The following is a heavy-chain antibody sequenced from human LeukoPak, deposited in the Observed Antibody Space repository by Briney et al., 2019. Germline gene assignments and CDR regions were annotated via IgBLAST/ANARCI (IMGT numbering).Heavy chain of an antibody. V-gene: IGHV3-74*01. CDR1: GFTFSTAW. Sequence: GSLRLSCAASGFTFSTAWVHWVRQAPGKGRVWVAPIHSDGLTTLCADSVEGRLTISRDHAKNTLYLQMNSLRVEDTAVYYCARDRYYVPDYWGQGTLVTVSS. D-gene: IGHD3-16*01. CDR3: ARDRYYVPDY. J-gene: IGHJ4*02. CDR2: IHSDGLTT.